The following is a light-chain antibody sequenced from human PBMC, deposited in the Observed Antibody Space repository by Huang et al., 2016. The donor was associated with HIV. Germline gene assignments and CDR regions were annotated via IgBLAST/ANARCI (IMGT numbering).Light chain of an antibody. CDR1: QSVSVY. CDR3: QQRSDWPPT. Sequence: EIVLAQSPVTLSLSPGERATLACRASQSVSVYLAWYQQKAGQPPRLLIYNASNRATGIPARFRGRGSGTDFTLTISSLEPEDFAVYYCQQRSDWPPTFGRGTKVEIK. J-gene: IGKJ1*01. V-gene: IGKV3-11*01. CDR2: NAS.